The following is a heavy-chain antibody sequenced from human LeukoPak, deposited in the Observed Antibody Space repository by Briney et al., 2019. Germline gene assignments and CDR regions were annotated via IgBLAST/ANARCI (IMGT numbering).Heavy chain of an antibody. V-gene: IGHV1-18*01. Sequence: ASVKVSCTASGYTFTIYGISWVRQGPGQGLELMGWIGAYNGNTNYAEKLQGRVTMTTDTSTSTAYMELRSLRSDDTAVYYCARVSPKNDGVFDIWGQGTMVTVSS. CDR1: GYTFTIYG. CDR2: IGAYNGNT. CDR3: ARVSPKNDGVFDI. J-gene: IGHJ3*02. D-gene: IGHD1-1*01.